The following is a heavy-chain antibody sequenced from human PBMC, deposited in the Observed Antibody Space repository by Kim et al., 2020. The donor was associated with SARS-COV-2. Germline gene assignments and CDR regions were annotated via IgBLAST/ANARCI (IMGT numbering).Heavy chain of an antibody. CDR3: ARETGTRRYFDWLSTYYYYGVDV. V-gene: IGHV1-3*01. CDR1: GYTFTSYA. D-gene: IGHD3-9*01. CDR2: INAGNGNT. Sequence: ASVKVSCKASGYTFTSYAMHWVRQAPGQRLEWMGWINAGNGNTKYSQKFQGRVTITRDTSASTAYMELSSLRSEDTAVYYCARETGTRRYFDWLSTYYYYGVDVWGQGTTGTVSS. J-gene: IGHJ6*02.